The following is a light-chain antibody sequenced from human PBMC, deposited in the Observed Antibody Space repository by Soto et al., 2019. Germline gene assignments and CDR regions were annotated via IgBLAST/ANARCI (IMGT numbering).Light chain of an antibody. Sequence: IQVTQSPSSLSASVGDRVTITCRASQDISSYLAWYQQKPGKAPTLLIYAASTLQSGVPSRFSGSGSGTEFTLTISSLQPDDSATYYCQRYNTYPLTFGGGTKVDIK. V-gene: IGKV1-9*01. J-gene: IGKJ4*01. CDR3: QRYNTYPLT. CDR2: AAS. CDR1: QDISSY.